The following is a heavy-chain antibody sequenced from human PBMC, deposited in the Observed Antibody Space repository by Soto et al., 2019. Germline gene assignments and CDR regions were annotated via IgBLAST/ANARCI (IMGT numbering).Heavy chain of an antibody. J-gene: IGHJ4*02. V-gene: IGHV3-21*01. CDR2: ISSSSSYI. CDR1: GFTFSSYS. Sequence: EVQLVESGGGLVKPGGSLRLSCAASGFTFSSYSMNWVRQAPGKGLEWVSSISSSSSYIYYADSVKGRFTISRDNAKNSLYLQMNSLRAEDTAVYYCARDCGGWYAGSFDYWGQGTLVTVSS. CDR3: ARDCGGWYAGSFDY. D-gene: IGHD6-19*01.